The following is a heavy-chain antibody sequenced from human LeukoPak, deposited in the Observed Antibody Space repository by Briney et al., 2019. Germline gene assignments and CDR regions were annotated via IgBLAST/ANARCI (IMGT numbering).Heavy chain of an antibody. D-gene: IGHD6-13*01. CDR1: GYTFTSYW. CDR3: ARPTSSSWYADTRPFGY. CDR2: IYPGDSDT. J-gene: IGHJ4*02. Sequence: GESLKISCKGSGYTFTSYWIAWARQMPGKGLEWMEIIYPGDSDTRYSPSFQGQVTISADRSISTAYMQWSSLKASETAMYYCARPTSSSWYADTRPFGYWGQGTPVTVSS. V-gene: IGHV5-51*01.